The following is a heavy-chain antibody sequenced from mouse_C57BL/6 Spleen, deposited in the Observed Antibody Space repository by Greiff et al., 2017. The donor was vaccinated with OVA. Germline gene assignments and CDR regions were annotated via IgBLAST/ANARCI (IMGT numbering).Heavy chain of an antibody. CDR1: GYAFSSSW. D-gene: IGHD1-1*01. CDR2: IYPGDGDT. Sequence: QVQLKESGPELVKPGASVKISCKASGYAFSSSWMNWVKQRPGKGLEWIGRIYPGDGDTNYNGKFKGKATLTADKSSSTAYMQLSSLTSEDSAVYFCASHYYGSRGRAMDYWGQGTSVTVSS. CDR3: ASHYYGSRGRAMDY. J-gene: IGHJ4*01. V-gene: IGHV1-82*01.